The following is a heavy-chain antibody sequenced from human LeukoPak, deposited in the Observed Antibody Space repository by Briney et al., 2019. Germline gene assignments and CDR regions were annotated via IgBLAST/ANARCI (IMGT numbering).Heavy chain of an antibody. V-gene: IGHV1-18*01. CDR3: ARCPSSSPSYYYYYGMDV. CDR1: GYTFTSHG. Sequence: ASVKVSCKASGYTFTSHGISWVRQAPGQGLEGMGWISAYNGNTNYAQKLQGRVTMTTDTSTSTAYMEPRSLRSDDTAVYYCARCPSSSPSYYYYYGMDVWGQGTTVTVSS. CDR2: ISAYNGNT. D-gene: IGHD6-6*01. J-gene: IGHJ6*02.